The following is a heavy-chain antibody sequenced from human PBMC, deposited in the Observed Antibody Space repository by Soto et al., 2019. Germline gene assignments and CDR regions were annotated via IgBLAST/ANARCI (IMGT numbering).Heavy chain of an antibody. CDR3: ARQQAMDY. CDR2: MNPHSGDT. J-gene: IGHJ4*02. Sequence: QVQLVQSGAEVKKPGASVKVSCKASGYTFVNYDINWVRQATGQGLEWLGWMNPHSGDTFYAQNFQGRVTMTRNTSITTAYMELNSLKSEDTAVYYCARQQAMDYWGQGTLVTVSS. V-gene: IGHV1-8*01. CDR1: GYTFVNYD.